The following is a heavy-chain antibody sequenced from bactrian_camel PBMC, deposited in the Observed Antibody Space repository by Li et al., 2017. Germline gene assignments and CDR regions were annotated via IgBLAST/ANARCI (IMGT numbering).Heavy chain of an antibody. CDR1: GFTSNKCA. D-gene: IGHD5*01. J-gene: IGHJ4*01. V-gene: IGHV3S60*01. Sequence: HVQLVESGGGSVQAGGSLRLSCKAPGFTSNKCAVEWYRQVPGQDRDLVSSIIADGATEYDASVKGRFTISQDTGKNMVYLHMKSLKPEDTAMYYCAAEGDEVDYDLPTSCPFAYVGQGTQVTVS. CDR2: IIADGAT.